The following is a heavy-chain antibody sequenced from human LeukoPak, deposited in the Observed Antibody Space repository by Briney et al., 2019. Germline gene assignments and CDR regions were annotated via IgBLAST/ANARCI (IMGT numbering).Heavy chain of an antibody. V-gene: IGHV3-30*02. CDR2: IRYDGSNK. Sequence: PGGSLRLSCAASGFTFSSYGMHWVRQAPGKGLEWVAFIRYDGSNKYYADSVKGRFTISRENSKNTLYLQMNSLRAEDTAVYYCAKDLSTIFGVVNDAFDIWGQGTMVTVSS. D-gene: IGHD3-3*01. CDR3: AKDLSTIFGVVNDAFDI. J-gene: IGHJ3*02. CDR1: GFTFSSYG.